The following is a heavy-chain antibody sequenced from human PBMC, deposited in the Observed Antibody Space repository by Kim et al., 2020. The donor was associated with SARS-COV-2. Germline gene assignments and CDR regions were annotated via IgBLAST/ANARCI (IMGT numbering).Heavy chain of an antibody. D-gene: IGHD3-22*01. J-gene: IGHJ1*01. Sequence: QGRVTITRDTSASTAYMELSSLRSEDTAVYYCARSSGFRSGYYFSFRFQHWGQGTLVTVSS. V-gene: IGHV1-3*01. CDR3: ARSSGFRSGYYFSFRFQH.